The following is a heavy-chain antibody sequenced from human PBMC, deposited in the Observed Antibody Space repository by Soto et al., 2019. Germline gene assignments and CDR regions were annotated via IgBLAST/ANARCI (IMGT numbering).Heavy chain of an antibody. CDR3: ARDWGGLGY. V-gene: IGHV3-7*03. CDR1: GFPFSNYW. Sequence: PGGSLRLSRAAYGFPFSNYWMTWVGQAPGKGLEWVANIIKDGSEKSYVDSVKGRFTISRDNAKNSLYLEMNSLRVEDTAVYYCARDWGGLGYWGQVTLVTVSS. CDR2: IIKDGSEK. D-gene: IGHD3-10*01. J-gene: IGHJ4*02.